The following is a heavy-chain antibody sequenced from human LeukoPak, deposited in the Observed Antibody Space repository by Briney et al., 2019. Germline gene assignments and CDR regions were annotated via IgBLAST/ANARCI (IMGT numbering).Heavy chain of an antibody. J-gene: IGHJ6*02. V-gene: IGHV4-4*02. CDR3: ARGARGYCSGGSCYPGYYYYGMDV. D-gene: IGHD2-15*01. CDR1: GGSISSSNW. CDR2: IYHSGST. Sequence: SGTLSLTCAVSGGSISSSNWWSWVRQPPGKGLEWIGEIYHSGSTNYNPSLKSRVTISVDKSKNQFSLKLSSVTAADTAVYYCARGARGYCSGGSCYPGYYYYGMDVWGQGTTVTVSS.